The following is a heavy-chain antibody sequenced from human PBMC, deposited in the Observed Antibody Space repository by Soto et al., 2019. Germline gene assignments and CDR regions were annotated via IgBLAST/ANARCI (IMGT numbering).Heavy chain of an antibody. V-gene: IGHV1-69*06. Sequence: SVKVSCKASGGTFTRYAISWVRQAPGQGLAWMVGIIPIFGTANYAQKFQGRVTITADKSTSTAYMELGSLRSEVMAVYYGARRSPLFCVVIHYYYYCMDVWGHGTTVTVSS. CDR1: GGTFTRYA. CDR2: IIPIFGTA. CDR3: ARRSPLFCVVIHYYYYCMDV. D-gene: IGHD3-3*01. J-gene: IGHJ6*02.